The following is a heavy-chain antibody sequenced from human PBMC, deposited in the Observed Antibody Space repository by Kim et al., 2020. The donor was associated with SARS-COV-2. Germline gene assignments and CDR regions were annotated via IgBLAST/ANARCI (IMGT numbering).Heavy chain of an antibody. V-gene: IGHV4-39*01. CDR1: GGSISSSSYY. CDR2: IYYSGST. D-gene: IGHD5-18*01. J-gene: IGHJ6*02. Sequence: SETLSLTCTVSGGSISSSSYYWGWIRQPPGKGLEWIGSIYYSGSTYYNPSLKSRVTISVDTSKNQFSLKLSSVTAADTAVYYCARTMDTAMVTAVYYYGMDVWGQGTTVTVSS. CDR3: ARTMDTAMVTAVYYYGMDV.